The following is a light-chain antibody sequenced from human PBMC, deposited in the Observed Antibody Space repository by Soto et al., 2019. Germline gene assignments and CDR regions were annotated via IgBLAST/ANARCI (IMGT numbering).Light chain of an antibody. CDR3: QQYGSSPST. CDR2: GAS. J-gene: IGKJ3*01. V-gene: IGKV3-20*01. Sequence: EIVLTQSPGTLSLSPGERATLSCRASQSVYRNFLAWYQQKSGQAPRLLIYGASSRATGIPDRFSGSGSGTDFSLIISRLEPEDFAVYYCQQYGSSPSTFGPGTKVHIK. CDR1: QSVYRNF.